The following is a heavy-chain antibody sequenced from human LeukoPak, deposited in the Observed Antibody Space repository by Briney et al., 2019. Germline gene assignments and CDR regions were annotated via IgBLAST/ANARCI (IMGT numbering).Heavy chain of an antibody. Sequence: SETLSLTCTVSGYSISSGYYWGWIRQPPGKGLEWIGSIYHSGSTNYNPSLKSRVTISVDTSKNQFSLKLSSVTAADTAVYYCARKSVLYYYYYYMDVWGEGTTVTVSS. D-gene: IGHD1-1*01. CDR1: GYSISSGYY. CDR2: IYHSGST. V-gene: IGHV4-38-2*02. CDR3: ARKSVLYYYYYYMDV. J-gene: IGHJ6*03.